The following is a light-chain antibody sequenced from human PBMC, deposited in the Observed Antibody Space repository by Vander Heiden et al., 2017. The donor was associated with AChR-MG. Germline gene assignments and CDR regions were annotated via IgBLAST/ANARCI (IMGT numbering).Light chain of an antibody. CDR1: SPNIRAGSE. J-gene: IGLJ2*01. CDR3: QSCDSSRVV. Sequence: SVLTQPPSVSGAPGQRLTISCTGSSPNIRAGSEAYRYPHLPRPAPTPRIDGNINRPSGIPDRFSGSKSGTSASLAITGLQAEDEADYYCQSCDSSRVVFGGGTKLTVL. V-gene: IGLV1-40*01. CDR2: GNI.